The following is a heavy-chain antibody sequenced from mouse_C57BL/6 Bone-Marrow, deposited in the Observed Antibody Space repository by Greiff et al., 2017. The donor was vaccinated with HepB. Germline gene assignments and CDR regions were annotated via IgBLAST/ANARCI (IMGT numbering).Heavy chain of an antibody. CDR2: IHPNSGST. CDR3: SAAQAWFAY. Sequence: VQLQQSGAELVKPGASVKLSCKASGYTFTSYWMHWVKQRPGQGLEWIGMIHPNSGSTNYNEKFKSKATLTVDKSSSKAYMQLSSLTSDDSAVYYCSAAQAWFAYWGQGTLVTVSA. V-gene: IGHV1-64*01. CDR1: GYTFTSYW. D-gene: IGHD3-2*02. J-gene: IGHJ3*01.